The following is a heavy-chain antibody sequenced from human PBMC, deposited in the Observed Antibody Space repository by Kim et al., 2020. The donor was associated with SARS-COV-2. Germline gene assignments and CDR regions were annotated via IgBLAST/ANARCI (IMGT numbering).Heavy chain of an antibody. J-gene: IGHJ5*02. V-gene: IGHV1-8*01. CDR3: ARGLGEGATNWFDP. Sequence: ASVKVSCKASGYTFTTYDVNWVRQAPGQGLEWMGWVSPNNGNTGYAQQFHGRVIMTRDTSTSTAYMELNNLKSEDTAVYYCARGLGEGATNWFDPLGPGTLVTVSS. CDR1: GYTFTTYD. CDR2: VSPNNGNT. D-gene: IGHD1-26*01.